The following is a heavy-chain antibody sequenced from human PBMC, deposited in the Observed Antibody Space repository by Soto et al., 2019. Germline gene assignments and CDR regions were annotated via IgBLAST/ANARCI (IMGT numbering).Heavy chain of an antibody. CDR3: ARLDHLQDDY. V-gene: IGHV5-10-1*01. CDR1: GYSFTKYW. D-gene: IGHD1-1*01. CDR2: IDPSDSYT. J-gene: IGHJ4*02. Sequence: PGGALKIFCKGSGYSFTKYWISWVRQMPGKGLEWMGRIDPSDSYTNYSPSFQGHVTISADKSISTAYLQWSSLKASDTAMYYCARLDHLQDDYWGQGTLVTVSS.